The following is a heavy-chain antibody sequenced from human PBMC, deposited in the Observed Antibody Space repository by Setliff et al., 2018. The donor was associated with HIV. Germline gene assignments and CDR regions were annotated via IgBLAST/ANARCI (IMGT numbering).Heavy chain of an antibody. V-gene: IGHV3-15*01. D-gene: IGHD1-1*01. J-gene: IGHJ4*02. CDR2: IKNRANGGTT. Sequence: PGGSLRLSCAASGFTFSDAWMSWVRQAPGKGLEWVARIKNRANGGTTHYAAPLNGRLTVTKATSNNHVVLMMSNMDPLDTATYYCVHVNNFRSVYFDSWGQGTLVTVS. CDR1: GFTFSDAW. CDR3: VHVNNFRSVYFDS.